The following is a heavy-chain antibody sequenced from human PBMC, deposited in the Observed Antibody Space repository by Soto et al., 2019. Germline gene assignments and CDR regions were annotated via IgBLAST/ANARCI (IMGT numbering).Heavy chain of an antibody. V-gene: IGHV4-39*01. D-gene: IGHD3-22*01. CDR2: IYYSGST. CDR3: AHDSSGYYSPPRGYLDY. Sequence: PSETLSLTCXVSGGSISSSSYYWGWIRQPPGKGLEWIGSIYYSGSTYYNPSLKSRVTISVDTSKNQSPLKLSPVTAEHTAVYYCAHDSSGYYSPPRGYLDYWRQRHMVIASS. J-gene: IGHJ4*02. CDR1: GGSISSSSYY.